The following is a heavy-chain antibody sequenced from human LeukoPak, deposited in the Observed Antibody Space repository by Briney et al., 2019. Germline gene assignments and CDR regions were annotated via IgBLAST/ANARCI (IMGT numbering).Heavy chain of an antibody. J-gene: IGHJ4*02. CDR1: GGSISSYY. CDR2: IYHSGST. CDR3: ATRKLGNDY. D-gene: IGHD7-27*01. V-gene: IGHV4-59*01. Sequence: SETLSLTCTVSGGSISSYYWSWIRQPPGEGLEWIGEIYHSGSTNYNPSLKSRVTISMDKSKNQFSLKLYSVTAADTAVYYCATRKLGNDYWGQGTLVTVSS.